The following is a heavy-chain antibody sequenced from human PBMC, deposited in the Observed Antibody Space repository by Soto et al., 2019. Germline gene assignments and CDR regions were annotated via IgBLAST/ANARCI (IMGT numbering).Heavy chain of an antibody. J-gene: IGHJ6*02. CDR3: AAKIQLWADYYGMDV. D-gene: IGHD5-18*01. CDR2: IVVGSGNT. V-gene: IGHV1-58*01. CDR1: GFTFTSSA. Sequence: SVKVSCKASGFTFTSSAVQWVRQARGQRLEWIGWIVVGSGNTNYAQKFEERVTITRDMSTSTAYMELSSLRSEDTAVYYCAAKIQLWADYYGMDVWGQGTTVTVSS.